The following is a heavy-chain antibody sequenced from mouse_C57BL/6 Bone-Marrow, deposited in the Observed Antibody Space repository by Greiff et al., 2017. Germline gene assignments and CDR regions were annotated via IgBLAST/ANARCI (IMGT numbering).Heavy chain of an antibody. V-gene: IGHV1-55*01. D-gene: IGHD4-1*01. CDR3: ARSVPLGQRFDY. Sequence: QVQLQQPGAELVKPGASVKMSCKASGYTFTSYWITWVKQRPGQGLEWIGDIYPTSGRTNYNEKFKSKAILTVDNSSNTAYMQLSSLTSEDSAVFYCARSVPLGQRFDYGGQGTTLTVSS. J-gene: IGHJ2*01. CDR2: IYPTSGRT. CDR1: GYTFTSYW.